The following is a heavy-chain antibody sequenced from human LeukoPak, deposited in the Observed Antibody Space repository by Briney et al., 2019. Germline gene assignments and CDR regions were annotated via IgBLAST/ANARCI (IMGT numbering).Heavy chain of an antibody. CDR1: GFTFSRSG. J-gene: IGHJ4*02. CDR3: ARDISGYYYFDY. D-gene: IGHD3-22*01. V-gene: IGHV3-33*08. Sequence: GGSLRPSCAASGFTFSRSGMHWVRQAPGKGLEWVAVIWYDGSNKYYADSVKGRFIISRDNSKNTLYLQMNSLRAEDTAVYYCARDISGYYYFDYWGQGTLVTVSS. CDR2: IWYDGSNK.